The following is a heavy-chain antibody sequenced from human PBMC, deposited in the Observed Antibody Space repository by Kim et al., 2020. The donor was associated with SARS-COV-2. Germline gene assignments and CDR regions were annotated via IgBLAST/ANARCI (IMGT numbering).Heavy chain of an antibody. Sequence: SETLSLTCTVSGGSISSSSYYWGWIRQPPGKGLEWIGSIYYSGSTYYNPSLKSRVTISVDTSKNQFSLKLSSVTAADTAVYYCASGSYDFWSGYHHHDAFDIWGQGTMVTVSS. CDR2: IYYSGST. CDR1: GGSISSSSYY. J-gene: IGHJ3*02. CDR3: ASGSYDFWSGYHHHDAFDI. D-gene: IGHD3-3*01. V-gene: IGHV4-39*01.